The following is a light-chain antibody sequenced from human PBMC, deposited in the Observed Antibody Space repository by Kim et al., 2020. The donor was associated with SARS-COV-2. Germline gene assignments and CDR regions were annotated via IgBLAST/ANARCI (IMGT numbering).Light chain of an antibody. Sequence: GPKVTISCSGSSSNIGNNYVSWYQQLPGTAPKLLIFDNNLRPSGIPDRFSASKSGTSATLDITGLQTGDEADYFCGTWDSRLNSAVFGGGTQLTVL. J-gene: IGLJ7*01. V-gene: IGLV1-51*01. CDR3: GTWDSRLNSAV. CDR2: DNN. CDR1: SSNIGNNY.